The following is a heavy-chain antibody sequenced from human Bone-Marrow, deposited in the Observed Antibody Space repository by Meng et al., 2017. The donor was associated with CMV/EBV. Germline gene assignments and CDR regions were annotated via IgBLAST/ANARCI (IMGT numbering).Heavy chain of an antibody. CDR3: TTPELRFLESHYYYYYGMDV. J-gene: IGHJ6*02. CDR2: IKSKTDGGTT. Sequence: GESLKISCAASGFTFSSYAMSWVRQAPGKGLEWVGRIKSKTDGGTTDYAAPVKGRFTISRDDSKNTLYLQMNSLKTEDTAVYYCTTPELRFLESHYYYYYGMDVWGQGTTVTVSS. D-gene: IGHD3-3*01. V-gene: IGHV3-15*01. CDR1: GFTFSSYA.